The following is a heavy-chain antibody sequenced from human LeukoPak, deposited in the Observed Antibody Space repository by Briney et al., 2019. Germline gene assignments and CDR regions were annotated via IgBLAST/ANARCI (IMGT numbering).Heavy chain of an antibody. V-gene: IGHV1-46*02. D-gene: IGHD3-10*01. J-gene: IGHJ4*02. Sequence: GASVKVSCKASGYTFNSSYMHWVRQAPGQGLEWMGIINPSDDSTRYAQKFQGRVTMTTDTSTSTAYMELRSLRSDDTAVYYCARDQYTDGSGSYEHFYWGQGTLVTVSS. CDR2: INPSDDST. CDR3: ARDQYTDGSGSYEHFY. CDR1: GYTFNSSY.